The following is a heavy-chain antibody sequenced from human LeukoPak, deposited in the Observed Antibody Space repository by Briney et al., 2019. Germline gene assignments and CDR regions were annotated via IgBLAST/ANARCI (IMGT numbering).Heavy chain of an antibody. CDR2: IIPIFGTA. D-gene: IGHD5-24*01. CDR1: GGTFSSYA. V-gene: IGHV1-69*05. J-gene: IGHJ4*02. CDR3: ARDYYGRWLQPLFDY. Sequence: GASVKVSCKASGGTFSSYAISWVRQAPGQGLEWMGGIIPIFGTASYAQKFQGRVTMTRDTSTSTVYMELSSLRSEDTAVYYCARDYYGRWLQPLFDYWGQGTLVTVSS.